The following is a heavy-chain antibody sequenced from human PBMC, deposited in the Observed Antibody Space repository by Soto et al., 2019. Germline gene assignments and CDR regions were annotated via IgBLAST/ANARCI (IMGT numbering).Heavy chain of an antibody. Sequence: SETLSLTCTVSGGSVTNSSYYWGWIRQPPGKGLEWIGSIYYSGSTYYNPSLKSRVTISVDTSKNQFSLKLSSVTAADTAVYYCARQRGSSWYLSYNWFDPWGQGTLVTVSS. J-gene: IGHJ5*02. CDR2: IYYSGST. V-gene: IGHV4-39*01. D-gene: IGHD6-13*01. CDR1: GGSVTNSSYY. CDR3: ARQRGSSWYLSYNWFDP.